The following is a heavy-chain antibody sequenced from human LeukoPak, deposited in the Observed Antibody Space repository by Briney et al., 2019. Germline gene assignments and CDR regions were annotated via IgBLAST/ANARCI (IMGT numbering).Heavy chain of an antibody. CDR1: GGSFSGYY. CDR2: INHSGST. Sequence: PSETLSLTCAVYGGSFSGYYWSWIRQPPGKGLEWIGEINHSGSTNYNPSLKSRVTISVDTSKNQFSLKLSSVTAADTAVYYCARSIAVAGTGFDPWGQGTLVTVSS. D-gene: IGHD6-19*01. CDR3: ARSIAVAGTGFDP. J-gene: IGHJ5*02. V-gene: IGHV4-34*01.